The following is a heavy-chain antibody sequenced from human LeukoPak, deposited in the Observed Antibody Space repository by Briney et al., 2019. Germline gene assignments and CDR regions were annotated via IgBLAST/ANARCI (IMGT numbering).Heavy chain of an antibody. D-gene: IGHD2-2*01. CDR1: GFTFSSYS. V-gene: IGHV3-21*01. Sequence: GSLRLSCAASGFTFSSYSMNWVRQAPGKGLEWVSSISSSSSYIYYADSVKGRFTISRDNAKNSLYLQMNSLRAEDTAVYYCARGRASPRYCSSTSCYVEPGAPFDYWGQGTLVTVSS. J-gene: IGHJ4*02. CDR2: ISSSSSYI. CDR3: ARGRASPRYCSSTSCYVEPGAPFDY.